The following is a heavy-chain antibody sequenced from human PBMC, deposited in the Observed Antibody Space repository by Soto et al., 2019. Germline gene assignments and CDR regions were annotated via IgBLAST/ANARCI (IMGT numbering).Heavy chain of an antibody. CDR2: IKQDGSEK. V-gene: IGHV3-7*01. Sequence: GGSLRLSCAASGFTFSSYWMSWVRQAPGKGLEWVANIKQDGSEKYYVDSVKGRFTISRDNAKNSLYLQMNSLRAEDTAVYFCARDYDFWSGYYYYYYMDVWGKGTTVTVS. CDR3: ARDYDFWSGYYYYYYMDV. D-gene: IGHD3-3*01. J-gene: IGHJ6*03. CDR1: GFTFSSYW.